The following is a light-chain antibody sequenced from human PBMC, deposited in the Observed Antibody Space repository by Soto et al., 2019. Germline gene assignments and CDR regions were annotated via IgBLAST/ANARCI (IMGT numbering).Light chain of an antibody. CDR2: GAS. Sequence: EVVMTQSPATLSMSPGERATLSCRASQSVSSSLAWYQQKPGQAPRLLIYGASTRATGIPDRFSGSGSETECTLTISSLQAEDFAIYYCHQYNNWWTFGQGTKVEIK. CDR3: HQYNNWWT. J-gene: IGKJ1*01. V-gene: IGKV3-15*01. CDR1: QSVSSS.